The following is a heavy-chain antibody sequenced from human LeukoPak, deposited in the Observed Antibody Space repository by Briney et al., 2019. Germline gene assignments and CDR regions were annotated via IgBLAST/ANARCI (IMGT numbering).Heavy chain of an antibody. CDR1: GFTFGDYA. D-gene: IGHD3-9*01. V-gene: IGHV3-49*03. CDR3: TSELDDILTDY. J-gene: IGHJ4*02. CDR2: IRSKAYGGTT. Sequence: GGSLRLSCTASGFTFGDYAMSWFRQAPGKGREWVGFIRSKAYGGTTEYAASVKGRFTISRDDSKSIAYLQMNSLKTEDTAVYYCTSELDDILTDYWGQGTLVTVSS.